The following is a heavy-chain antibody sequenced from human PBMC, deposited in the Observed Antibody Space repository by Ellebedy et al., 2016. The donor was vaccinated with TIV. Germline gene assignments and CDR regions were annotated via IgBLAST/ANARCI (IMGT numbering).Heavy chain of an antibody. Sequence: GESLKISCVASGFSFSTCGMHWVRQAPGKGLEWVAFKRFDGRNEYNGDSVKGRFIISRDLSKNTLYLQMNRMTSDDTGIYYCTRETNPPPGALAGTGFDCWGQGTLVIVSS. CDR2: KRFDGRNE. D-gene: IGHD6-19*01. CDR1: GFSFSTCG. CDR3: TRETNPPPGALAGTGFDC. J-gene: IGHJ4*02. V-gene: IGHV3-30*02.